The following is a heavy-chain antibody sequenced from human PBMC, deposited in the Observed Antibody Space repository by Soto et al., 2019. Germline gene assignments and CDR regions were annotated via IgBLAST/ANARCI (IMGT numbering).Heavy chain of an antibody. CDR3: ARVPYYDSSGYYPYYFDY. D-gene: IGHD3-22*01. CDR2: IYYSGST. V-gene: IGHV4-61*01. J-gene: IGHJ4*02. CDR1: GGSVSSGSYY. Sequence: SETLSLTCTVSGGSVSSGSYYWSWIRQPPGKGLEWIGYIYYSGSTNYNPSLKSRVTISVDTSKNQFSLKLSSVTAADTAVYYCARVPYYDSSGYYPYYFDYWGQGTLVTVSS.